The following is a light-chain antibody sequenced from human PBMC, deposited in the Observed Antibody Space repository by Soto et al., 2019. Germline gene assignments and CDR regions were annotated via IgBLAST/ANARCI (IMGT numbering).Light chain of an antibody. Sequence: QSALTQPPSASGSPGQSVTISCTGTSSDVGGYNYVSWYQQHPDKAPKLMIYEVTKRPSGVPDRFSGSKSGNTASLTVSGLQAEDEADYYCSSYAGINNLMFGGGTKLTVL. CDR3: SSYAGINNLM. CDR2: EVT. V-gene: IGLV2-8*01. CDR1: SSDVGGYNY. J-gene: IGLJ3*02.